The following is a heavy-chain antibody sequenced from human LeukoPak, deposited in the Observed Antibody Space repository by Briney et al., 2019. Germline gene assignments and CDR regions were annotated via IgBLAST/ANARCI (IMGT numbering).Heavy chain of an antibody. J-gene: IGHJ5*02. CDR3: ARDAASIAAPNWFDP. CDR2: ISSSSSTI. Sequence: PGGSLRLSCAASGFTFSSYAMSWVRQAPGKGLEWVSYISSSSSTIYYADSVKGRFTISRDNAKNSLYLQMNSLRAEDTAVYYCARDAASIAAPNWFDPWGQGTLVTVSS. D-gene: IGHD6-6*01. CDR1: GFTFSSYA. V-gene: IGHV3-48*01.